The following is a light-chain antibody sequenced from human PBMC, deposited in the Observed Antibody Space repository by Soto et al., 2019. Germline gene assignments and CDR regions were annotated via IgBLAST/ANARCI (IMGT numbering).Light chain of an antibody. CDR3: QQYCSTPYT. CDR2: GAS. V-gene: IGKV3-20*01. J-gene: IGKJ3*01. Sequence: EIVLTQSPGTLSLSPGERSTLSCRASQRVSSSFLAWYQQKPGQAPRILIYGASSRASGIPDRFSGSGSGTDFTLTISRLEPEDFAAYYCQQYCSTPYTFGPGTKVDFK. CDR1: QRVSSSF.